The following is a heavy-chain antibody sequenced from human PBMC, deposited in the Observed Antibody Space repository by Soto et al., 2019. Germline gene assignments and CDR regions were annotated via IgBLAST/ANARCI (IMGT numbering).Heavy chain of an antibody. CDR2: IYHGGST. CDR1: GGSFSGHY. CDR3: ARVGPWVPYYYDSSPYNFENWFDP. Sequence: PSETLSLTCAVYGGSFSGHYWGWLRQPPGKGLEWIGSIYHGGSTYYNPSLNSRVTLSIYMTNNHVSLILNSVTAADTAVYYCARVGPWVPYYYDSSPYNFENWFDPWGQGTLVTVSS. D-gene: IGHD3-22*01. V-gene: IGHV4-38-2*01. J-gene: IGHJ5*02.